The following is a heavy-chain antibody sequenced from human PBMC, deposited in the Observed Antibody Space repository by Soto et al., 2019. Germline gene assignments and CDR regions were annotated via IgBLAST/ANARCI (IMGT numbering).Heavy chain of an antibody. CDR1: GFTFSNAW. CDR2: IKTTTDGGTT. D-gene: IGHD3-3*01. J-gene: IGHJ6*02. V-gene: IGHV3-15*01. Sequence: EVQLVESGGDFVKPGGSLRISCAASGFTFSNAWMSWVRQAPGKGLEWVGLIKTTTDGGTTDYAAPVKGRFSILRDDSKNTVHLQMNSLKTEDTGVYYCIAPYDFWSGLHYYYYYGMDVWGQGTTVTVSS. CDR3: IAPYDFWSGLHYYYYYGMDV.